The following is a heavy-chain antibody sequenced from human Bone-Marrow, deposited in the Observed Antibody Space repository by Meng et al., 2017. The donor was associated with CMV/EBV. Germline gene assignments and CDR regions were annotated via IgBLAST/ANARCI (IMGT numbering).Heavy chain of an antibody. CDR2: IYYSGST. Sequence: GSLRLSCTVSGGSISSYYWSWIRQPPGKGLEWIGYIYYSGSTNYNPSLKSRVTISVDTSKNQFSLKLSSVTAADTAVYYCVAYCSSTSCYKGAFDIWGQGTMVTVPS. J-gene: IGHJ3*02. D-gene: IGHD2-2*02. V-gene: IGHV4-59*08. CDR1: GGSISSYY. CDR3: VAYCSSTSCYKGAFDI.